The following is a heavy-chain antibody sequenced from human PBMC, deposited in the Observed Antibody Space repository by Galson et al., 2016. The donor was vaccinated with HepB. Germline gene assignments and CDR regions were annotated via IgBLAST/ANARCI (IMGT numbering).Heavy chain of an antibody. V-gene: IGHV2-5*02. CDR1: GFSLNTDRMG. CDR2: IYWDDDR. Sequence: PALVKPTQTLTLTCTFSGFSLNTDRMGVGWIRQPPGKALELLALIYWDDDRRYNPPLRSRLTITKDTARSQVALTMTNLDPDDTATYYCARRSASVYCINGADVETCTGAFDKWGRGSMVTVSS. D-gene: IGHD2-8*01. J-gene: IGHJ3*02. CDR3: ARRSASVYCINGADVETCTGAFDK.